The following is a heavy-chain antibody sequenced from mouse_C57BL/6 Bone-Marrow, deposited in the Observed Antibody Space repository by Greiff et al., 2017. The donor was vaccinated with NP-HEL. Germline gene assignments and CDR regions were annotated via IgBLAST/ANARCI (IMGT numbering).Heavy chain of an antibody. Sequence: VQLQQSGPELVKPGASVKISCKASGYAFSSSWMNWVKQRPGKGLEWIGRIYPGDGDTNYNGKFKGKATLTADKSSSTAYMQLSSLTSEDSAVYFCARGVTLAYAMDYWGQGTSVTVSS. CDR1: GYAFSSSW. J-gene: IGHJ4*01. CDR2: IYPGDGDT. D-gene: IGHD2-2*01. V-gene: IGHV1-82*01. CDR3: ARGVTLAYAMDY.